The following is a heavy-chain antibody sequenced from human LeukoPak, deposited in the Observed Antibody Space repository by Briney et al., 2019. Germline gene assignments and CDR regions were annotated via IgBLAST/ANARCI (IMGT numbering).Heavy chain of an antibody. D-gene: IGHD3-10*01. CDR1: GGSFSDYY. CDR3: ARGMYYYGSGSYYISYYFDY. CDR2: IYYSGST. V-gene: IGHV4-30-4*01. J-gene: IGHJ4*02. Sequence: SETLSLTCAVYGGSFSDYYWSWIRQPPGKGLEWIGYIYYSGSTYYNPSLKSRVTISVDTSKNQFSLKLSSVTAADTAVYYCARGMYYYGSGSYYISYYFDYWGQGTLVTVSS.